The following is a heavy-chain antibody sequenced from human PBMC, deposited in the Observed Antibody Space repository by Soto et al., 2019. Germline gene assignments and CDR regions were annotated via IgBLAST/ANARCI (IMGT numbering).Heavy chain of an antibody. V-gene: IGHV4-39*01. CDR1: GGSISSSSYY. D-gene: IGHD6-6*01. CDR2: IYYSGST. Sequence: ETLSLTCTVSGGSISSSSYYWGWIREPPGKGLEWIGSIYYSGSTYYNPSLKSRVTISVDTSKNQFSLKLSSVTAADTAVYYCARHLLSPPYSSSEIDYWGQGTLVTVSS. J-gene: IGHJ4*02. CDR3: ARHLLSPPYSSSEIDY.